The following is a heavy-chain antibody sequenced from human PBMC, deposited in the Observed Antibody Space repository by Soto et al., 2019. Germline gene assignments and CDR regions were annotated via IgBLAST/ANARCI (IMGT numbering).Heavy chain of an antibody. CDR3: ATGSRYMVATAELDY. CDR1: GYTFTGYY. Sequence: ASVKVSCKASGYTFTGYYMHWVRQAPGQGLEWMGWINPNSGGTNYAQKFQGWVTMTRDTSISTAYMELSRLRSDDTAVYYCATGSRYMVATAELDYWGQGTLVTVSS. CDR2: INPNSGGT. J-gene: IGHJ4*02. D-gene: IGHD5-12*01. V-gene: IGHV1-2*04.